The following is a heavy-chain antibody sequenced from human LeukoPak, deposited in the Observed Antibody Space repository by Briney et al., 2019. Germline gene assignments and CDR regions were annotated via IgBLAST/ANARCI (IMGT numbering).Heavy chain of an antibody. J-gene: IGHJ4*02. CDR2: IKEDGSVM. D-gene: IGHD6-19*01. CDR1: GFPFGNYW. V-gene: IGHV3-7*01. Sequence: GGSLRLSCAASGFPFGNYWMSWVRQAPGKGLEWVANIKEDGSVMYYGDSLKGRFTISRDSAQNSLYLQMNSLRAEDTAVYFCARDVWGSYATGSYSDYWGQGAPVNVSS. CDR3: ARDVWGSYATGSYSDY.